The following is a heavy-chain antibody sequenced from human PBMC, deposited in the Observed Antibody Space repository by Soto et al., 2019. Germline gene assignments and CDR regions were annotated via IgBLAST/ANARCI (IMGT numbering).Heavy chain of an antibody. D-gene: IGHD2-15*01. CDR3: ARQDRVVAEGRWFDP. CDR1: GYSISSGYH. J-gene: IGHJ5*02. V-gene: IGHV4-38-2*02. Sequence: SETLSLTCTVSGYSISSGYHWAWIRQPPGKGLEWLGSVHYSGNTYYNPSLKSRLTISVDKSKNQFSLNLSSVTAADTAVYYCARQDRVVAEGRWFDPWGQGTLVTVPQ. CDR2: VHYSGNT.